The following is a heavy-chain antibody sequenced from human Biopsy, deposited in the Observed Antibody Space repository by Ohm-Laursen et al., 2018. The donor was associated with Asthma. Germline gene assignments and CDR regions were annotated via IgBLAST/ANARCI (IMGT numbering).Heavy chain of an antibody. CDR1: GFTFADYA. D-gene: IGHD1-26*01. CDR3: AKGEWELLEANYDY. V-gene: IGHV3-9*01. CDR2: ISWNSGSI. Sequence: SLRLSCAASGFTFADYAMHWVRQAPGKGLEWVSGISWNSGSIGYADSVKGRFTISRDNAKNSLYLQMNSLRAEDTALYYCAKGEWELLEANYDYWGQGTLVTVSS. J-gene: IGHJ4*02.